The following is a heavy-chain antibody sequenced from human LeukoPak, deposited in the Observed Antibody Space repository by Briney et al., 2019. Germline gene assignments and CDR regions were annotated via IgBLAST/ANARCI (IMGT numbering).Heavy chain of an antibody. CDR2: IYPGDSDT. CDR1: GSNFTSYW. D-gene: IGHD3-22*01. Sequence: HGGSLEISCKGSGSNFTSYWIGWVRPLPGRGLEWMGIIYPGDSDTRYSPSFQGQVTISADKSISTAYLQWSSLKASDTAMYYCAVADSSGYYPSHWFDPWGQGALVTVSS. J-gene: IGHJ5*02. V-gene: IGHV5-51*01. CDR3: AVADSSGYYPSHWFDP.